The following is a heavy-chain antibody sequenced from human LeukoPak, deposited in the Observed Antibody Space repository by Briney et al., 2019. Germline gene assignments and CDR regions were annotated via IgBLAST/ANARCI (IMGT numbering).Heavy chain of an antibody. J-gene: IGHJ4*02. CDR3: ARDRGDYYYGSGSEFDY. Sequence: GASVKVSCKASGYTFTGYDMHWVRQAPGQGLEWMGWINPNSGGTNYAQKFQGRVTMTRDTSISTAYMELSRLRSDDTAVYYCARDRGDYYYGSGSEFDYWGQGTLVTVSS. CDR1: GYTFTGYD. V-gene: IGHV1-2*02. D-gene: IGHD3-10*01. CDR2: INPNSGGT.